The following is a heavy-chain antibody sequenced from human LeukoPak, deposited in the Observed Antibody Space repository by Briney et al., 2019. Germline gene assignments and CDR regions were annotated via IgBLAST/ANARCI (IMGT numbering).Heavy chain of an antibody. CDR2: ISGSGGST. CDR3: ARKTLTTVTDWYFDL. D-gene: IGHD4-17*01. J-gene: IGHJ2*01. CDR1: GFTFSSYA. Sequence: GGSLRLSCAASGFTFSSYAMSWVRQAPGKGLEWVSAISGSGGSTYYADSVKGRFTISRDNAKNSLYLQMNSLRAEDTAVYYCARKTLTTVTDWYFDLWGRGTLVTVSS. V-gene: IGHV3-23*01.